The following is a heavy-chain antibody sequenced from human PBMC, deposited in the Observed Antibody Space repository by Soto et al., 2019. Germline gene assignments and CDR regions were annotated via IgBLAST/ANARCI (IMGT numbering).Heavy chain of an antibody. CDR2: ISYDGSNK. D-gene: IGHD3-3*01. J-gene: IGHJ5*02. Sequence: PGGSLRLSCAASGFTFSSYAMHWVRQAPGKGLEWVAVISYDGSNKYYADSVKGRFTISRDNSKNTLYLQMNSLRAEDTAAYYCARGGYDFWSGYSLRNWFDPWGQGTLVTVSS. CDR1: GFTFSSYA. V-gene: IGHV3-30-3*01. CDR3: ARGGYDFWSGYSLRNWFDP.